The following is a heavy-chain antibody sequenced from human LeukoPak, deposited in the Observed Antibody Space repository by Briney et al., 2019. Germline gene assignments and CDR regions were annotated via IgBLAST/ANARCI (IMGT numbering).Heavy chain of an antibody. D-gene: IGHD6-19*01. Sequence: PGRSLRLSCAASGFTFSSYGMHWVRQAPGKGLEWVAVISYDGSNKYYADSVKGRFTISRDKSKNTLYLQMNSLRAEDTAVYYCAKDRAGTWYSSGWGVFDYWGQGTLVTVSS. CDR3: AKDRAGTWYSSGWGVFDY. J-gene: IGHJ4*02. V-gene: IGHV3-30*18. CDR1: GFTFSSYG. CDR2: ISYDGSNK.